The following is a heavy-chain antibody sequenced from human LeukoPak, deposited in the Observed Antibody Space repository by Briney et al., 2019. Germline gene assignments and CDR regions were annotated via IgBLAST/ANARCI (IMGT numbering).Heavy chain of an antibody. CDR2: INPNSGGT. CDR3: ASTYYYDSSGYYFYGAFDI. D-gene: IGHD3-22*01. CDR1: GYTFTGYY. V-gene: IGHV1-2*02. J-gene: IGHJ3*02. Sequence: GASVKVFCKASGYTFTGYYMHWVRQAPGQGLEWMGWINPNSGGTNYAQKFQGRVTMTRDTSISTAYMELSRLRSDDTAVYYCASTYYYDSSGYYFYGAFDIWGQGTMVTVSS.